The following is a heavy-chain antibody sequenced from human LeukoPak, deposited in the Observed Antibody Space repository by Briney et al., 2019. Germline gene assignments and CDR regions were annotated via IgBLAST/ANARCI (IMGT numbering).Heavy chain of an antibody. V-gene: IGHV1-2*06. Sequence: ASVKVSCKASGYTFTGYYMHWVRQAPGQGLEWMGRINPNSGGTNYAQKFQGRVTMTRDTSISTAYMELSRLRSDDTAVYYRARGGHSVVVIAIFAFDIWGQGTMVTVSS. CDR1: GYTFTGYY. CDR3: ARGGHSVVVIAIFAFDI. J-gene: IGHJ3*02. CDR2: INPNSGGT. D-gene: IGHD2-21*01.